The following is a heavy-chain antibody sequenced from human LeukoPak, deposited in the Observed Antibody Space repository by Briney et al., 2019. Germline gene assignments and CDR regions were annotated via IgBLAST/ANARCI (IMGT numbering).Heavy chain of an antibody. CDR3: ASQTHDCSGGSCYSVGYYFDY. V-gene: IGHV3-48*03. D-gene: IGHD2-15*01. Sequence: PGGSLRLSCAASGFTFSSYEMNWVRQAPGKGLEWVSYISSSGSTIYYADSVKGRFTISRDNAKNSLYLQMNSLRAEDTAVYYCASQTHDCSGGSCYSVGYYFDYWGQGALVTVSS. CDR2: ISSSGSTI. J-gene: IGHJ4*02. CDR1: GFTFSSYE.